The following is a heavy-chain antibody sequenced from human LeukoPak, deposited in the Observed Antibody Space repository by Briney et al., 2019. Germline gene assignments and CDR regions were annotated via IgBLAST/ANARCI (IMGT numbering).Heavy chain of an antibody. J-gene: IGHJ4*02. CDR3: ARRSGVAVAGAFAY. Sequence: PGGSLRLSCAASGFTFSNYAMRWVRQAPGKGLEWVSGIKGRFTISRDNSKNTLYLQMNSLRAEDTAVYFCARRSGVAVAGAFAYGGQGTLVTV. CDR1: GFTFSNYA. V-gene: IGHV3-23*01. D-gene: IGHD6-19*01. CDR2: I.